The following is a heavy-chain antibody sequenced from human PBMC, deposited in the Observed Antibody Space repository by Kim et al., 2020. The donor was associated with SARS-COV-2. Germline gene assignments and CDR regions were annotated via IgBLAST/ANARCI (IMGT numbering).Heavy chain of an antibody. J-gene: IGHJ4*02. D-gene: IGHD6-19*01. Sequence: YADSVKGRFFVSRDNSKDTLYLQMSSLRPEDTAVYYWVKGSSAWFYLGNWGQGTLVTVAS. CDR3: VKGSSAWFYLGN. V-gene: IGHV3-64D*08.